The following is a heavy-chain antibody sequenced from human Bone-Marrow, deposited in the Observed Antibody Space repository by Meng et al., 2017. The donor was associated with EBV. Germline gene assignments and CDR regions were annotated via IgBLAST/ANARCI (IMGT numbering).Heavy chain of an antibody. CDR2: LIPMSGAP. CDR3: ASESGRGFTPDF. J-gene: IGHJ4*02. V-gene: IGHV1-69*01. CDR1: GGPFRSDA. Sequence: QVHMEQCGAGGEMPGSSGKITCKTSGGPFRSDAFSWVRQGPGQGLEWLGGLIPMSGAPHYAQKFQNRVTITADEYTRTHYMELSSLRSDDTAVYYCASESGRGFTPDFWGQGTLVTVSS. D-gene: IGHD3-10*01.